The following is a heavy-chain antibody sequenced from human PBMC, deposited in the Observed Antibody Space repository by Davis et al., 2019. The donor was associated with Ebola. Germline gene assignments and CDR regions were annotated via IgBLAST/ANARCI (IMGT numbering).Heavy chain of an antibody. V-gene: IGHV5-51*01. Sequence: GESLKISCKGSGYSFTSYWIGWVRQMPGKGLEWMGIIYPGDSDTRYSPSFQGQVTISADKSISTAYLQWSSLKASDTAVYYCARGQLNYDILTGYSGGRWFDPWGQGTLVTVSS. CDR1: GYSFTSYW. J-gene: IGHJ5*02. D-gene: IGHD3-9*01. CDR2: IYPGDSDT. CDR3: ARGQLNYDILTGYSGGRWFDP.